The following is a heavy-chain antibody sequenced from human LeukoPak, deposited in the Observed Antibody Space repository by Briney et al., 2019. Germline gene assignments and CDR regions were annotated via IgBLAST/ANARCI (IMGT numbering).Heavy chain of an antibody. CDR2: IYYSGST. J-gene: IGHJ3*02. V-gene: IGHV4-59*01. CDR1: GGSISTYY. D-gene: IGHD5-12*01. Sequence: PSGTLSLTCTVSGGSISTYYWTWIRQPPGKGLEWIGDIYYSGSTNYNPSLQSRVAISVDTSNNQFSLKMSSVTAADTAIYYCARVYGSGYDFRGAFDIWGQGTMVTVSS. CDR3: ARVYGSGYDFRGAFDI.